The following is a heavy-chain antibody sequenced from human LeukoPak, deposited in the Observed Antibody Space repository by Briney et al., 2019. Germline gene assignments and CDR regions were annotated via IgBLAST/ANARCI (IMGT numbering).Heavy chain of an antibody. CDR2: IKQDGSEK. D-gene: IGHD3-22*01. V-gene: IGHV3-7*03. CDR1: GFTFSSYW. CDR3: ARDYYDNSREGALDI. Sequence: GGSLRLSCAASGFTFSSYWMSWVRQAPGKGLEWVANIKQDGSEKYYVDSVKGRFTISRDNAKNSLYLQMNSLRAEDTAVYYCARDYYDNSREGALDIWGQGTRVTVSS. J-gene: IGHJ3*02.